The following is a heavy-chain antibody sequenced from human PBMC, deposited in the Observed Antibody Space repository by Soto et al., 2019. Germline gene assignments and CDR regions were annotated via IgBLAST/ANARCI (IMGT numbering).Heavy chain of an antibody. J-gene: IGHJ2*01. CDR1: GGSISSSSYY. D-gene: IGHD4-17*01. V-gene: IGHV4-39*01. CDR2: IYYSGST. Sequence: PSETLSLTCTVSGGSISSSSYYWGWIRQPPGKGLEWIGSIYYSGSTYYNPSLKSRVTISVDTSKNQFSLKLSSVTAADTAVYYCARHYGDYAKYWYFDLWGRGTLVTVSS. CDR3: ARHYGDYAKYWYFDL.